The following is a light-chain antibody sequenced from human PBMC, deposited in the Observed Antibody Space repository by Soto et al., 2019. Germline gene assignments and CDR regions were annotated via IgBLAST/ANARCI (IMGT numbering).Light chain of an antibody. V-gene: IGKV3-20*01. CDR3: QQYGSSPPVYT. CDR1: QSVSSNY. Sequence: EIVLTQSPGTLSLSPGERATLPCRASQSVSSNYLAWYQQKPGQAPRLLIYGASSRLTGIPDRFSGSGSGTDFTLTVSRLEPEDFAVYYCQQYGSSPPVYTFGQGTKVDIK. CDR2: GAS. J-gene: IGKJ2*01.